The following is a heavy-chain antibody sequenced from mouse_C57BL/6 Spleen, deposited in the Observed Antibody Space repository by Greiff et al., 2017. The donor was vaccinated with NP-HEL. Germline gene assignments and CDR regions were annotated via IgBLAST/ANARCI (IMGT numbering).Heavy chain of an antibody. CDR3: ARLGYGSCDY. J-gene: IGHJ2*01. CDR2: IRNKANGYTT. Sequence: EVKLMESGGGLVQPGGSLSLSCAASGFTFTDYYMSWVRQPPGKALEWLGFIRNKANGYTTEYSASVKGRFTISRDNSQSILYLQMNALRAEDSATYYCARLGYGSCDYWGQGTTLTVSS. CDR1: GFTFTDYY. D-gene: IGHD1-1*01. V-gene: IGHV7-3*01.